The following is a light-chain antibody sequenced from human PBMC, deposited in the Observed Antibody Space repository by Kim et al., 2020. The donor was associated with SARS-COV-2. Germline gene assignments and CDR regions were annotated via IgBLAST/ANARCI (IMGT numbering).Light chain of an antibody. Sequence: LTQPASVSGSPGQSITISCTGTSSDVGNYNLVSWYQQHPGKAPKVLIYEVSKRPSGISNRFSGSKSGNTASLTISGLQAEDEADYYCFSYAGSNTLVFGIGTKVTVL. CDR2: EVS. CDR1: SSDVGNYNL. CDR3: FSYAGSNTLV. V-gene: IGLV2-23*02. J-gene: IGLJ1*01.